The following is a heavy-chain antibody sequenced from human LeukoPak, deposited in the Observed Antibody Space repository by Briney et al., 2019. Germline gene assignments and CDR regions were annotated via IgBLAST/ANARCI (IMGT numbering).Heavy chain of an antibody. J-gene: IGHJ6*02. Sequence: PGGSLRLSCAASGFTFSSYAMGWVRQAPGKGLEWVSAISGSGGSTYYADSVKGRFTISRDNSKNTLYLQMNSLRAEDTAVYYCAKALSSSWTGMDVWGQGTTVTVSS. CDR2: ISGSGGST. CDR3: AKALSSSWTGMDV. V-gene: IGHV3-23*01. D-gene: IGHD6-6*01. CDR1: GFTFSSYA.